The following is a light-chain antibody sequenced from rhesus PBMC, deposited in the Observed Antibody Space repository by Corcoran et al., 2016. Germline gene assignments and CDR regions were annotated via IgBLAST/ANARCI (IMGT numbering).Light chain of an antibody. CDR3: QQFSNWPHT. J-gene: IGKJ1*01. V-gene: IGKV3-42*03. CDR2: GAS. Sequence: EIVMTQSPATLSLSPGERATLSCRASQSVSSSLVWYQQKPGQAPRLLLYGASLRAPGIPKRFSGSGSGTEFTLTISTLEPEVFALYYCQQFSNWPHTFGRGTKVEIK. CDR1: QSVSSS.